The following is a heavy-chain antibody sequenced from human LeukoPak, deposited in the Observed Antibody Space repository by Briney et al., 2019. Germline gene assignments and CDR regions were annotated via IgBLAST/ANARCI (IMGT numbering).Heavy chain of an antibody. J-gene: IGHJ6*03. CDR2: IKQDGSEK. CDR1: GFTFSSYW. CDR3: ARGGDCSSTSCYKGSYYYYYMDV. D-gene: IGHD2-2*02. Sequence: GGSLRLSCAASGFTFSSYWVSWVRQAPGKGLEWVANIKQDGSEKYYVDSVKGRFTISRDNAKNSLYLQMNSLRAEDTAVYYCARGGDCSSTSCYKGSYYYYYMDVWGKGTTVTVSS. V-gene: IGHV3-7*01.